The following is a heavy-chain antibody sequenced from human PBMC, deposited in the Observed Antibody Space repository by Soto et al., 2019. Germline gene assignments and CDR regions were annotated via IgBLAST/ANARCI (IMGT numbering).Heavy chain of an antibody. V-gene: IGHV3-30-3*01. Sequence: QVQLVESGGGVVQPGRSLRLSCAASGFTFSSYAMHWVRQAPGKGLEWVAVISYDGSNKYYADSVKGRFTISRDNSKNTVYLQMNNLRPEDTAVYYCARSSSVWYNDAFDIWGQGTMVTVSS. CDR2: ISYDGSNK. CDR3: ARSSSVWYNDAFDI. J-gene: IGHJ3*02. CDR1: GFTFSSYA. D-gene: IGHD6-19*01.